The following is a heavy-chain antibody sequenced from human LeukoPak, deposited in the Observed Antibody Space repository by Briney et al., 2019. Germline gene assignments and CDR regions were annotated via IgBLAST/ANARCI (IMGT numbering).Heavy chain of an antibody. D-gene: IGHD3-22*01. CDR2: IKQDGSEK. CDR1: GFTFNSYW. J-gene: IGHJ4*02. V-gene: IGHV3-7*01. Sequence: GGSLRLSCAASGFTFNSYWMNWVRQAPGKGLEWVANIKQDGSEKYYVDSVQGRFTISRDNAKNSLYLQMNSLRVEDTAVYYCARSMGPGHYYVADYWGQGTLVTVSS. CDR3: ARSMGPGHYYVADY.